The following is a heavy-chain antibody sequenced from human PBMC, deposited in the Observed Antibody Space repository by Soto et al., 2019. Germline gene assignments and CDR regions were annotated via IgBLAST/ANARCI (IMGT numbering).Heavy chain of an antibody. CDR3: ARESPPADY. V-gene: IGHV1-18*01. J-gene: IGHJ4*02. CDR1: GYTFNSYG. CDR2: ISAYNDNT. Sequence: QVQLVQSGAEVKKPGASVKVSCKASGYTFNSYGISWVRQAPGQGLEWMGWISAYNDNTNYAQNLQGRVTMNTDTSTSTDYMELRSLRSDDTAVYYCARESPPADYWGQGTLVTVSS.